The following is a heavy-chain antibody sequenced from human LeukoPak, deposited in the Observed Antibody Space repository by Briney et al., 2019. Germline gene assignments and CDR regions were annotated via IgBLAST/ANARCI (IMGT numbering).Heavy chain of an antibody. CDR3: ARSAGYYYDSSGYGPPDY. V-gene: IGHV3-21*01. Sequence: PGGSLRLSCAASGFTFSSYTINWVRQAPGKGLEWVSSISSSSSYIYYADSVKGRFTISRDNAKNSLYLQMNRLRAEDTAMYYCARSAGYYYDSSGYGPPDYWGQGTLVTVSS. CDR2: ISSSSSYI. CDR1: GFTFSSYT. J-gene: IGHJ4*02. D-gene: IGHD3-22*01.